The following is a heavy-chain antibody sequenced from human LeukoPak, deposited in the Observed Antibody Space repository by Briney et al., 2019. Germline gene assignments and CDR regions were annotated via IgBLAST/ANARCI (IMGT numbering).Heavy chain of an antibody. D-gene: IGHD5-24*01. V-gene: IGHV4-38-2*02. CDR1: GYSISSGYY. CDR3: AKTPGDGYNLDY. CDR2: IYHSGST. J-gene: IGHJ4*02. Sequence: PSETLSLTCTVSGYSISSGYYWGWTRQPPGKGLEWIGSIYHSGSTYYNPSLKSRVTISVDTSKNQFSLKLSSVTAADTAVYYCAKTPGDGYNLDYWGQGTLVTVSS.